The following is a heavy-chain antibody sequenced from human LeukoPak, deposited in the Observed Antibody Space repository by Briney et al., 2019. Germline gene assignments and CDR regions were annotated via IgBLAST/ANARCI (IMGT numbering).Heavy chain of an antibody. CDR1: GYSFTSYW. J-gene: IGHJ4*02. CDR3: ASTNLLGYCSSTSCDFDY. V-gene: IGHV5-51*01. CDR2: IYPGDSDT. D-gene: IGHD2-2*01. Sequence: GESLKISCKGSGYSFTSYWIGWVRQMPGKGLEWMGIIYPGDSDTRYGPSFQGQVTISADKSISTAYLQWSSLKASDTAVYYCASTNLLGYCSSTSCDFDYWGQGTLVTVSS.